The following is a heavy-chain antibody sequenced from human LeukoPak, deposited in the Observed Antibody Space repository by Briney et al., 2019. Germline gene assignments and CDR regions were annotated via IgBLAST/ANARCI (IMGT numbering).Heavy chain of an antibody. CDR1: GFTFSSYW. D-gene: IGHD1-26*01. CDR3: AKWELYPDAFDI. J-gene: IGHJ3*02. Sequence: PGGSLRLSCAASGFTFSSYWMHWVRQAPGKGLVWVSRINSDGSSTSYADSVKGRFTISRDNAKNTLYLQMNSLRAEDTAVYYCAKWELYPDAFDIWGQGTMVTVSS. V-gene: IGHV3-74*01. CDR2: INSDGSST.